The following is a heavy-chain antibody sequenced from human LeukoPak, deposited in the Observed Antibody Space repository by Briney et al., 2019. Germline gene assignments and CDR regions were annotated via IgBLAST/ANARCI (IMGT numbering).Heavy chain of an antibody. Sequence: ASVKVSCKASGYSFTSYGISWVRQAPGQGLEWMGWISAYNGNTNYAQKLQGRVTMTTDTSTSAAYMELRSLRSDDTAVYYCARDERYFDWRTRGWFDPWGQGTLVTVSS. V-gene: IGHV1-18*01. D-gene: IGHD3-9*01. CDR3: ARDERYFDWRTRGWFDP. CDR2: ISAYNGNT. CDR1: GYSFTSYG. J-gene: IGHJ5*02.